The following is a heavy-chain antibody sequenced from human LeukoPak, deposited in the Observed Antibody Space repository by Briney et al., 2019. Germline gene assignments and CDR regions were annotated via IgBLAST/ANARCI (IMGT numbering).Heavy chain of an antibody. V-gene: IGHV3-53*01. CDR1: GFTVSSNY. CDR3: ATIQLPYYFDY. D-gene: IGHD5-18*01. J-gene: IGHJ4*02. CDR2: IYSDGST. Sequence: GGSLRLSCAASGFTVSSNYMSWVRQAPGKGLEWVSVIYSDGSTYYADSVKGRFTISRDNSKNTLYLQMNSLRAEDTAVYYCATIQLPYYFDYWGQGTLVTVSS.